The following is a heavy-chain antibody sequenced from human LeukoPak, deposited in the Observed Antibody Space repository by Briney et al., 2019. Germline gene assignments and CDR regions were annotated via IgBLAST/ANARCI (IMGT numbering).Heavy chain of an antibody. D-gene: IGHD6-19*01. Sequence: SETLSLTCTVSGGSISSYYWSWIRQPPGKGLEWIGYNYYGGSTNYNPSLKSRVTISVDTSKNKFSLKLRSVTAADTAVYYCARVGGGSSGWYPWGQGTLVTVSS. CDR2: NYYGGST. V-gene: IGHV4-59*01. J-gene: IGHJ4*02. CDR1: GGSISSYY. CDR3: ARVGGGSSGWYP.